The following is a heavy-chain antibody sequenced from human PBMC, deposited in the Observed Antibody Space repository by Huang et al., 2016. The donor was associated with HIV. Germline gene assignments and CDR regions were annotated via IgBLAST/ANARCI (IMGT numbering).Heavy chain of an antibody. CDR3: ARGGGIQLWLLGYYYMDV. D-gene: IGHD5-18*01. Sequence: QVPLVKSGAAVKKPGASVKVSCKASGYTFSSFGISWVRQAPGQGLEWGGWISVYNGNTKFAQKFQDRLTMTTDTSTSTAYMELRSLRSDDTAVYYCARGGGIQLWLLGYYYMDVWGNGTTVTVSS. CDR1: GYTFSSFG. J-gene: IGHJ6*03. V-gene: IGHV1-18*01. CDR2: ISVYNGNT.